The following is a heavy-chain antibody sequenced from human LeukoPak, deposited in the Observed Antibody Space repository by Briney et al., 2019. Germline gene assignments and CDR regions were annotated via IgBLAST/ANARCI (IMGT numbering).Heavy chain of an antibody. Sequence: GGSLRLSCAASGFTFSSYAMHWVRPAPGKGLEGVAVISYDGSNKYYADSVKGRFTISRDNSKNTLYLQINSLRAEDTAVYYCARAGYSYAEQIFDYWCQGTLVTVPS. CDR1: GFTFSSYA. CDR2: ISYDGSNK. CDR3: ARAGYSYAEQIFDY. D-gene: IGHD5-18*01. V-gene: IGHV3-30*04. J-gene: IGHJ4*02.